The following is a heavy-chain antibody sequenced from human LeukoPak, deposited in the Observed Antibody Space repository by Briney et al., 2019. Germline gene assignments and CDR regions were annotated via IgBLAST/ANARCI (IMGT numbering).Heavy chain of an antibody. Sequence: GGSLRLSCAASGFTFSDYYMSWIRQAPGKGLEWVSYISSSGSTIYCADSVKGRFTISRDNAKNSLYLQMNSLRAEDTAVYYCAREYYYDSSGYYYGYWGQGTLVTVSS. CDR1: GFTFSDYY. CDR3: AREYYYDSSGYYYGY. CDR2: ISSSGSTI. D-gene: IGHD3-22*01. J-gene: IGHJ4*02. V-gene: IGHV3-11*04.